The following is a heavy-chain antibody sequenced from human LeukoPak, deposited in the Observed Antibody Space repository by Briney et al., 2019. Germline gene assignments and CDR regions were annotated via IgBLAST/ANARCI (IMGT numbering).Heavy chain of an antibody. CDR3: AREGTYYDILGPFDP. V-gene: IGHV1-69*06. D-gene: IGHD3-9*01. J-gene: IGHJ5*02. CDR2: IIPIFGTA. CDR1: GGTFSSYA. Sequence: ASVKVSCKASGGTFSSYAISWVRQAPGQGLEWMGGIIPIFGTANYAQKFQGRVTITADKSTSTAYMELSSLRSEDTAVYYCAREGTYYDILGPFDPWGQGTLVTVYS.